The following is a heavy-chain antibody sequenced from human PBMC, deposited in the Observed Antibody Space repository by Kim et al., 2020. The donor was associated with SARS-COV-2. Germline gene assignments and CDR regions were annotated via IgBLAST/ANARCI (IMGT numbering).Heavy chain of an antibody. CDR3: ARDSGYVAAFDI. D-gene: IGHD5-12*01. J-gene: IGHJ3*02. Sequence: YAASVKGRSTTPRDNAKNSLYLQMNSLRPEDTAVYYCARDSGYVAAFDIWGQGTMVTVSS. V-gene: IGHV3-11*01.